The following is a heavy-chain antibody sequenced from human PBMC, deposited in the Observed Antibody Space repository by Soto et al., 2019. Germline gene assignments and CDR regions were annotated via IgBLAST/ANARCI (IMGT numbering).Heavy chain of an antibody. CDR3: ATYDYYDSSGYYYYFDY. D-gene: IGHD3-22*01. CDR1: GGTFSSYA. Sequence: SVKVSCKASGGTFSSYAISWVRQAPGQGLEWMGGIIPIFGTANYAQKFQGRVTITADESTSTAYMELSSLRSEDTAVYYCATYDYYDSSGYYYYFDYWGQGTLVTVS. CDR2: IIPIFGTA. V-gene: IGHV1-69*13. J-gene: IGHJ4*02.